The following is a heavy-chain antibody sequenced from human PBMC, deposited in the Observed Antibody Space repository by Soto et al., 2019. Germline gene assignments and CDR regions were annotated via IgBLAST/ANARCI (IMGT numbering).Heavy chain of an antibody. CDR1: GFTFDDYA. J-gene: IGHJ6*02. D-gene: IGHD3-22*01. V-gene: IGHV3-9*01. Sequence: EVQLVESGGGLVQPGRSLRLSCAASGFTFDDYAMHWVRQAPGKGLEWVSGISWNSGSIGYADSVKGRFTISRDNAKNSLYLQMNSLRAEDTALYYCAKDNYYDSQGGMDVWGQGTMVTVSS. CDR3: AKDNYYDSQGGMDV. CDR2: ISWNSGSI.